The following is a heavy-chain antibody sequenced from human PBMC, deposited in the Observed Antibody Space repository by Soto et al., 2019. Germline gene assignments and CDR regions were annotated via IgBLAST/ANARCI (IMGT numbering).Heavy chain of an antibody. CDR2: IYYSGST. CDR1: GGSISSSSYY. Sequence: SETLSLTCTVSGGSISSSSYYWGWIRQPPGKGLEWIGSIYYSGSTYYNPSLKSRVTISVDTSKNQFSLKLSSVTAADTAVYYCATQPYDILTGYYRSQFDYWGQGTLVTVSS. D-gene: IGHD3-9*01. J-gene: IGHJ4*02. V-gene: IGHV4-39*01. CDR3: ATQPYDILTGYYRSQFDY.